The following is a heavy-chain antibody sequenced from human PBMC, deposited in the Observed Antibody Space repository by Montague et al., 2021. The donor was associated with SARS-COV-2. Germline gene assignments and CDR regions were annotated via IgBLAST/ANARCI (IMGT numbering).Heavy chain of an antibody. Sequence: SETLSLTCTVSGDSINNNYYWGWIRPPPGKRLEWIGTIYHSGTTYYNPSLKSRTTISVDTYNNQFPLKLTSVTAANTAVYYCARRHVVASNRAFDYWGQGTLVTVSS. CDR3: ARRHVVASNRAFDY. CDR2: IYHSGTT. CDR1: GDSINNNYY. D-gene: IGHD2-21*01. V-gene: IGHV4-38-2*02. J-gene: IGHJ4*02.